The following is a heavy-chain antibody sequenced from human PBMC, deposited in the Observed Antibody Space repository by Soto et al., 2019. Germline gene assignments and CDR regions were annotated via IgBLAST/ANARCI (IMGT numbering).Heavy chain of an antibody. Sequence: EVQLVETGGGMIQPGGSLRLSCAVSGFSVSSNYMSWVRQAPGKGLEWVSLIYSGGTTSYGDSVKGRFIISRDSSKNTLFLQMNSLRVEDTAVYYCARRYIVGVTGDYWGQGTLVTVSS. D-gene: IGHD1-26*01. CDR1: GFSVSSNY. CDR2: IYSGGTT. CDR3: ARRYIVGVTGDY. V-gene: IGHV3-53*02. J-gene: IGHJ4*02.